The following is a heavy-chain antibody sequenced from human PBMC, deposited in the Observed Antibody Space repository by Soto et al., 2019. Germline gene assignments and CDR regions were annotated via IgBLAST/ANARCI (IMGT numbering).Heavy chain of an antibody. D-gene: IGHD3-10*01. CDR2: IYYSGST. CDR1: GGSISSGGYY. V-gene: IGHV4-31*03. CDR3: ARESSGSPHSS. Sequence: SETLSLTCTVSGGSISSGGYYWSWIRQHPGKGLEWIGYIYYSGSTYYNPSLKSRVTISVDTSKNQFSLKLSSVTVADTAVYYCARESSGSPHSSWGQGTLVTVSS. J-gene: IGHJ4*02.